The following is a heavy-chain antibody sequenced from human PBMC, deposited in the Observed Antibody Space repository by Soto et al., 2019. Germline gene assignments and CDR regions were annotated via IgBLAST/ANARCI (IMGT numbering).Heavy chain of an antibody. CDR3: AKDGPQTISGSYLSS. J-gene: IGHJ5*02. CDR1: GFIFSDYA. D-gene: IGHD1-26*01. Sequence: QVQLVESGGGVVRPGRSLRLSCSASGFIFSDYAMHWVRQAPGKGMEWVAVILFDGNKKYYADSVKGRFTISRDNSKNTLYLQMNSLRAEDTAVYYYAKDGPQTISGSYLSSWGQGSLVTVSS. V-gene: IGHV3-30*18. CDR2: ILFDGNKK.